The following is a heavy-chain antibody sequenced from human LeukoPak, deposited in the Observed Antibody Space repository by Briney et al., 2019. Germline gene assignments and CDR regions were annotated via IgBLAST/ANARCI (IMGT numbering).Heavy chain of an antibody. V-gene: IGHV4-39*01. J-gene: IGHJ2*01. CDR2: LHYGGDI. Sequence: SETLSLTCSVSGGSITVQSYYWGFIRQSPLKGLEWIGSLHYGGDIYYHPVLKSRITLSADPSKNQFSLTLTSVTAADTALYFCVRSSGWTGYFELWGRGTLFTVSS. CDR1: GGSITVQSYY. D-gene: IGHD3/OR15-3a*01. CDR3: VRSSGWTGYFEL.